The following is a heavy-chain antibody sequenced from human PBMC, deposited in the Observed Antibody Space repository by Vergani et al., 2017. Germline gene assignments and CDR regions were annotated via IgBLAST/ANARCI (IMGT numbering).Heavy chain of an antibody. V-gene: IGHV3-9*01. J-gene: IGHJ3*02. D-gene: IGHD6-19*01. CDR1: GFTFDDYA. Sequence: EVQLVESGGGLVQPGRSLRLSCAASGFTFDDYAMHWVRQAPGKGLEWVSGISWNSGSIGYADSVKGRFTISRDNAKNSLYLQMNSLVAEDAALYYCAKDRDSGWNDGFDIWGQGTMVTVSS. CDR2: ISWNSGSI. CDR3: AKDRDSGWNDGFDI.